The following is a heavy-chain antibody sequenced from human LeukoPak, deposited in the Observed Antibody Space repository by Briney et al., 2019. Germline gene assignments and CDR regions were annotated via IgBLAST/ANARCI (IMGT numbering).Heavy chain of an antibody. V-gene: IGHV1-46*01. CDR2: TNPSGGST. J-gene: IGHJ4*02. Sequence: GASVKVSCKASGYTFTSYYMHWVRQAPGQGLEWMGITNPSGGSTSYAQKFQGRVTMTRDTSTSTVYMELSSLRSEDTAVYYCARGPAMDEEYYYDSSGYYYVFGFDYWGQGTLVTVSS. CDR1: GYTFTSYY. CDR3: ARGPAMDEEYYYDSSGYYYVFGFDY. D-gene: IGHD3-22*01.